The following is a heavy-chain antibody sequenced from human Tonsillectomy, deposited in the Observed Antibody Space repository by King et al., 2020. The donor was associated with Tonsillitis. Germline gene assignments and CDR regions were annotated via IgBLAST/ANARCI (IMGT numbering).Heavy chain of an antibody. J-gene: IGHJ5*02. D-gene: IGHD3-3*01. CDR3: ARGRRPTSFGVVTILGWFDP. CDR1: GGSFSGYY. CDR2: INHSGST. V-gene: IGHV4-34*01. Sequence: VPLPQWGAGLLQPSETLSLTCAVYGGSFSGYYWSWIRQPPGKGLEWIGEINHSGSTNYNPSLKSRVTISVAPAKNQFSLQLSSVTAADTAVSYCARGRRPTSFGVVTILGWFDPWGQGTLVTVSS.